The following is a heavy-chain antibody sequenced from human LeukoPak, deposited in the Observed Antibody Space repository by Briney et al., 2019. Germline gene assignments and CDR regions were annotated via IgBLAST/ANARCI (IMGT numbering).Heavy chain of an antibody. CDR1: GGTFSSYA. CDR2: IIPIFGTA. V-gene: IGHV1-69*05. Sequence: SVKVSCKASGGTFSSYAISWVRQAPGQGLEWMGGIIPIFGTANYAQKFQGRVTITTDESTSTAYMELSSLRSEGTAVYYCARVRDPKYYYYYMDVWGKGTTVTVSS. J-gene: IGHJ6*03. CDR3: ARVRDPKYYYYYMDV.